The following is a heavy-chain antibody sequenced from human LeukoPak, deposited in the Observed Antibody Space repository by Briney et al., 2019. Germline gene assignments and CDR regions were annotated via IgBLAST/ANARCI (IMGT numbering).Heavy chain of an antibody. Sequence: TSETLSLTCTVSGGSISSGSYYWSWIRQPAGKGLEWIGRIYTSGSTNYNPSLKSRVTISVDTSKNQFSLKLSSVTAADTAVYYCARGLGYSGPPAKYWFDPWGQGTLVTVSS. CDR1: GGSISSGSYY. D-gene: IGHD5-12*01. CDR3: ARGLGYSGPPAKYWFDP. V-gene: IGHV4-61*02. J-gene: IGHJ5*02. CDR2: IYTSGST.